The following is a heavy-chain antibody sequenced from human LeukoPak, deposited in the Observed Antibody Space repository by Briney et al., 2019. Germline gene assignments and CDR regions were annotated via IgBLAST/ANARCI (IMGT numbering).Heavy chain of an antibody. CDR2: IWYDGSNK. J-gene: IGHJ6*02. CDR3: AREAGGSLLMDV. Sequence: PGGSLRLSCAASGFTFSSYGMHWVRQAPGKGLEWVAVIWYDGSNKYYADSVKGRFTISRDNSKNTLYLQMNSLRAEDTAVYYCAREAGGSLLMDVWGQGTTVTVSS. V-gene: IGHV3-33*01. D-gene: IGHD2-15*01. CDR1: GFTFSSYG.